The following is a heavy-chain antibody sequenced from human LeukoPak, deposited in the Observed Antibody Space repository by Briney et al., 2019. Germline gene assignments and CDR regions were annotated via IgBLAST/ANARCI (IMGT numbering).Heavy chain of an antibody. D-gene: IGHD6-13*01. Sequence: ASVKVSCKASGYTFTSYYMHWVRQAPGQGLEWMGIINPSGGSTGYAQKFQGRVTMTRDTSTSTVYMELSSLRSEDTAVYYCATRWQQPLFYYYYGMDVWGQGTTVTVSS. CDR1: GYTFTSYY. CDR3: ATRWQQPLFYYYYGMDV. V-gene: IGHV1-46*01. J-gene: IGHJ6*02. CDR2: INPSGGST.